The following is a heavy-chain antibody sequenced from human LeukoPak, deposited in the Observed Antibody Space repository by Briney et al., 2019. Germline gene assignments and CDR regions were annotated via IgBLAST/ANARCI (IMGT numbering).Heavy chain of an antibody. CDR1: GGSFSGYY. D-gene: IGHD2-2*01. CDR3: ARGDCSSTSCYSPFDY. CDR2: INHSGST. J-gene: IGHJ4*02. Sequence: KSSETLSLTCAVYGGSFSGYYWSWIRQPPGKGLEWIGEINHSGSTNYNPSLKSRVTISVDTSKNQFSLKLSSVTAADTAVYYCARGDCSSTSCYSPFDYWGQGTLVTVSS. V-gene: IGHV4-34*01.